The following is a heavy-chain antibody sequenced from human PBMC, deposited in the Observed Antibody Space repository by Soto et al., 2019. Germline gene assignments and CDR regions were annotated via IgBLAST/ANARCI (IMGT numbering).Heavy chain of an antibody. Sequence: GALRLSCAASGFTFSSYAMSWVRQAPGKGLEWVSGIGGSGAGTFYADSVKGRFTISRDSFKNTLCLQMNSLRAEDTAVYYCAKAKVYTWNPGSFDYWGQGTLVTVSS. J-gene: IGHJ4*02. V-gene: IGHV3-23*01. CDR1: GFTFSSYA. D-gene: IGHD1-20*01. CDR3: AKAKVYTWNPGSFDY. CDR2: IGGSGAGT.